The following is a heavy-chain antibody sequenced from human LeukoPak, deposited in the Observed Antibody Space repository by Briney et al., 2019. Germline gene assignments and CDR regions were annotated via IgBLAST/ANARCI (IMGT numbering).Heavy chain of an antibody. D-gene: IGHD5-12*01. V-gene: IGHV4-31*03. Sequence: SETLSLTCTVSGGSISSGGYYWSWLRQHPGKGLEWIGYIYYSGSTYYNPSLKSRVTISVDTSKNQFSLKLSSVTAADTAVYYCARVRRGNLDYWGQGTLVTVSS. CDR3: ARVRRGNLDY. CDR1: GGSISSGGYY. J-gene: IGHJ4*02. CDR2: IYYSGST.